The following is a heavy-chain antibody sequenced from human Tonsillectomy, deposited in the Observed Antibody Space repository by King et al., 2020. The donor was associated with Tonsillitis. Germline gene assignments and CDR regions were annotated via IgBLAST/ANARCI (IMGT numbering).Heavy chain of an antibody. CDR3: AKDWLLWFGEPGVFDY. CDR1: GFTFSSYG. D-gene: IGHD3-10*01. V-gene: IGHV3-30*02. CDR2: IRYDGSNK. Sequence: VQLVESGGGVVQPGGSLRLSCAASGFTFSSYGMHWVRQAPGKGLEWVAFIRYDGSNKYYADSVKGRFTISRDNSKKTLYLQMNSLRAEDTAVYYCAKDWLLWFGEPGVFDYWGQGTLVTVSS. J-gene: IGHJ4*02.